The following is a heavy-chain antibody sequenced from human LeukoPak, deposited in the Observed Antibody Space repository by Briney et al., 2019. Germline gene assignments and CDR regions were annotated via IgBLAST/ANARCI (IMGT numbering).Heavy chain of an antibody. Sequence: HPGGSLRLSCAATGFTFRSYWMHWVRQVPAKGLVWVSRINSDGSTTSHAESVKGRFTISRDNAKNTLYLQMNSLRAEDTAVYYCARSTGGIFDYWGQGTLVTVSS. CDR3: ARSTGGIFDY. D-gene: IGHD2-8*02. CDR2: INSDGSTT. CDR1: GFTFRSYW. J-gene: IGHJ4*02. V-gene: IGHV3-74*01.